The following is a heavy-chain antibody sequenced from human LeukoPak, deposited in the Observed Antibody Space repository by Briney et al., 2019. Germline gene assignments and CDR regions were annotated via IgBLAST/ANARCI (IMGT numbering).Heavy chain of an antibody. CDR2: IYYSGST. CDR1: GFTFSDYY. J-gene: IGHJ4*02. Sequence: GSLRLSCAASGFTFSDYYWGWIRQPPGKGLEWIGSIYYSGSTYYNPSLKSRVTISVDTSKNQFSLKLSSVTAADTAVYYCARPRYSYGYMGIDYWGQGTLVTVSS. V-gene: IGHV4-39*01. D-gene: IGHD5-18*01. CDR3: ARPRYSYGYMGIDY.